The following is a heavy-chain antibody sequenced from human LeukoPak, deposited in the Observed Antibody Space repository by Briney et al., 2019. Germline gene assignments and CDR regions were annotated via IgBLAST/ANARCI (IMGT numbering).Heavy chain of an antibody. J-gene: IGHJ4*02. V-gene: IGHV4-59*01. CDR3: ARDSDGLDY. Sequence: KPSETLSLTCTVSGGSISSYYWSWVRQPPGKGLEWIGYMYNSGSTKYNPSLKSRVTISVDTSKNQFSLKLSSVTAADTAVYYCARDSDGLDYWGQGTRVTVSS. CDR2: MYNSGST. D-gene: IGHD2-8*01. CDR1: GGSISSYY.